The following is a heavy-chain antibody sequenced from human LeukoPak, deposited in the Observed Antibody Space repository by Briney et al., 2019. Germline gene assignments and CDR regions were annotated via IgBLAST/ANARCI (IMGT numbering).Heavy chain of an antibody. Sequence: GGSLRLSCAASGFTFSSYAMHGVRQAPGKGLEGVAVISYDGSNKYYADSVKGRFTISRDNSKNTLYLQMNSLRAEDTAVYYCARDSRWRYSYGSFYFDYWGQGTLVTVSS. CDR1: GFTFSSYA. D-gene: IGHD5-18*01. CDR3: ARDSRWRYSYGSFYFDY. V-gene: IGHV3-30*04. J-gene: IGHJ4*02. CDR2: ISYDGSNK.